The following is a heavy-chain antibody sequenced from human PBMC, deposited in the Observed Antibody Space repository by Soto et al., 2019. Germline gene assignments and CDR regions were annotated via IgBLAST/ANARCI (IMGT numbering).Heavy chain of an antibody. J-gene: IGHJ4*02. CDR2: INHSGST. D-gene: IGHD5-12*01. V-gene: IGHV4-34*01. CDR3: ARGPSRGYSGYVRRRTWTPGEIDY. CDR1: GGSFSGYY. Sequence: QVQLQQWGAGLLKPSETLSLTCAVYGGSFSGYYWSWIRQPPGKGLEWIGEINHSGSTNYNPSLKSRVTISVDTSKNQFSLKLSSVTAADTAVYYCARGPSRGYSGYVRRRTWTPGEIDYWGQGTLVTVSS.